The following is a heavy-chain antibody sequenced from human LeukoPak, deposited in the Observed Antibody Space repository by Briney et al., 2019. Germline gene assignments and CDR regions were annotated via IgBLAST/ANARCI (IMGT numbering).Heavy chain of an antibody. CDR1: GYTFTSYY. Sequence: GASVKVSCKASGYTFTSYYMHWVRQAPGQGLEWMGRINPSRGSTSYAQKFQGRVTMTRDTSTSTVYMELSSLRSGDTAVDYCARAEYDDSSGYRYCGQGTLATVSA. CDR2: INPSRGST. V-gene: IGHV1-46*01. CDR3: ARAEYDDSSGYRY. J-gene: IGHJ4*02. D-gene: IGHD3-22*01.